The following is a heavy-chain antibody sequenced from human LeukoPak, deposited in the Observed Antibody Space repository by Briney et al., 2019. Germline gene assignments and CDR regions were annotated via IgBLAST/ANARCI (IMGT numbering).Heavy chain of an antibody. CDR2: INPNSGGT. V-gene: IGHV1-2*02. J-gene: IGHJ5*02. CDR1: GYTVTGYY. Sequence: ASVKVSCKASGYTVTGYYMHWVRQAPGQGLEWLGWINPNSGGTNYAQKFQGGVTMTRETSISTAYMELSRLRSDNTAVYYCARDSDLCSSTSCYTRWFDPWGQGTLVTVSS. D-gene: IGHD2-2*02. CDR3: ARDSDLCSSTSCYTRWFDP.